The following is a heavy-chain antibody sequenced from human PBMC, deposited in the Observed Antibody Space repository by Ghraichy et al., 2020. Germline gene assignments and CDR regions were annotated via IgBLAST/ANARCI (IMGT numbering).Heavy chain of an antibody. J-gene: IGHJ4*02. CDR1: GGSINSDGYY. Sequence: SETLSLTCTVSGGSINSDGYYWKWIRQHPGKGLEWIGYIYHSGSTYYNPSLKSRVTISVDTSKNQFSLKLSSVTAADTAVYYCARAPVVTRPDYWGQGTLVTVSS. CDR3: ARAPVVTRPDY. CDR2: IYHSGST. D-gene: IGHD4-23*01. V-gene: IGHV4-31*03.